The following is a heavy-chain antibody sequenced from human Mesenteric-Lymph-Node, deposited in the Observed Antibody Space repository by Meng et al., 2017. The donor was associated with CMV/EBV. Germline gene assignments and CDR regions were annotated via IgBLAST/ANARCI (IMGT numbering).Heavy chain of an antibody. CDR1: AFTFSSYG. J-gene: IGHJ4*02. CDR2: ISFDGSDK. CDR3: AREGRTKGFDY. V-gene: IGHV3-30*04. Sequence: GGSLRLSCAASAFTFSSYGMHWVRQAPGKGLEWVTVISFDGSDKYYADSVKGRFTISRDNSKNTLYLQMDSLTVEDTALYYCAREGRTKGFDYWGQGALVTVSS. D-gene: IGHD1/OR15-1a*01.